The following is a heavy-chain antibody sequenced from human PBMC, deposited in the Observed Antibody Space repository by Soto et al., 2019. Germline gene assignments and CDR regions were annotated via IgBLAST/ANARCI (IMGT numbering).Heavy chain of an antibody. CDR3: ARDQGYYDSSGYMGPFDY. CDR1: GGSISSGGYY. D-gene: IGHD3-22*01. Sequence: SETLSLTCTVSGGSISSGGYYWSWIRQHPGKGLEWIGYIYYSGSTYYNPSLKSRVTISVDTSKNQFSLKLSSVTAADTAVYYCARDQGYYDSSGYMGPFDYWGQGTLVTVS. CDR2: IYYSGST. V-gene: IGHV4-31*03. J-gene: IGHJ4*02.